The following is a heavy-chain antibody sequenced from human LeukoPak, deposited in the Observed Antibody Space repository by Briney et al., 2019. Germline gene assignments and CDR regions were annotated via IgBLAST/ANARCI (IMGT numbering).Heavy chain of an antibody. J-gene: IGHJ3*02. Sequence: SETLSLTCTVSGGSISSGGYYWSWIRQPPEKGLEWIGYIYHSGSTYYNPSLKSRVTISVDRSKNQFSLKLSSVTAADTAVYYCARGDTPADAFDIWGQGTMVTVSS. CDR2: IYHSGST. CDR3: ARGDTPADAFDI. CDR1: GGSISSGGYY. V-gene: IGHV4-30-2*01.